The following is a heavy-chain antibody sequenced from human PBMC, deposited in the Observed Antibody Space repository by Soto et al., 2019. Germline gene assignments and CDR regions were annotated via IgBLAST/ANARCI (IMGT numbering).Heavy chain of an antibody. J-gene: IGHJ1*01. CDR3: AAEYYYGDSDPRGRID. V-gene: IGHV1-2*04. CDR1: GYTFTGYY. D-gene: IGHD3-10*01. CDR2: INPNSGGT. Sequence: ASVKVSCKASGYTFTGYYIHWVRQAPGQGLEWMGWINPNSGGTNYAQKFQGWVTMTKDTSISTAYMELTRLTSDDTAVYYCAAEYYYGDSDPRGRIDWG.